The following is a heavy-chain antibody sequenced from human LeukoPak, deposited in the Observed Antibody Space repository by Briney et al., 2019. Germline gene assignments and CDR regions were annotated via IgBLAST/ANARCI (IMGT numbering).Heavy chain of an antibody. CDR1: GYSFTSYW. D-gene: IGHD1-20*01. CDR2: IYPGDSDT. Sequence: GESLKISCKGSGYSFTSYWIGWVRQMPGKGLEWMGIIYPGDSDTRYSPSFQGQVTISADKSISTACLQWSSLKASDTAMYYCARWEGITGTTNAFDIWGQGTMVTVSS. CDR3: ARWEGITGTTNAFDI. V-gene: IGHV5-51*01. J-gene: IGHJ3*02.